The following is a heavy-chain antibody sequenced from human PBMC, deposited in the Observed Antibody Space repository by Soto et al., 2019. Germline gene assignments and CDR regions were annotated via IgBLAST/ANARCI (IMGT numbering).Heavy chain of an antibody. CDR3: ARGPTQADFDY. J-gene: IGHJ4*02. Sequence: PGGALRLSCAASGFTFSSYDIHWVRQATGKRLEWGSGIGTAGDTYYPGSVKGRFTISRENAKNSFYLQMNSLRSGDTAVYYCARGPTQADFDYWGQGTLVTVSS. V-gene: IGHV3-13*01. CDR1: GFTFSSYD. CDR2: IGTAGDT.